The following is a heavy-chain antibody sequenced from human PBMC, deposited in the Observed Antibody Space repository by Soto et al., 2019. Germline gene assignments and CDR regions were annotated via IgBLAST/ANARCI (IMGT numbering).Heavy chain of an antibody. D-gene: IGHD3-16*01. CDR2: INTNSGGT. CDR1: GYTFTGYY. J-gene: IGHJ4*02. V-gene: IGHV1-2*04. Sequence: QVQLVQSGAEVKKPGASVKVSCKASGYTFTGYYMHWVRQAPGQGLEWMGWINTNSGGTNYAQKFQGWVTMTRDTSINTAYMELSRLRSDDTAVYYCARASFSLGGDYFDYWGQGTLVTVSS. CDR3: ARASFSLGGDYFDY.